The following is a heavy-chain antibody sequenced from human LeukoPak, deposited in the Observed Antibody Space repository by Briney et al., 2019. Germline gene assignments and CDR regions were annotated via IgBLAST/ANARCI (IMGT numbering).Heavy chain of an antibody. V-gene: IGHV3-21*01. Sequence: GGSLRLSCEASGYTFSSYSMNWVRQAPGKGLEWVSSISSSSSYIYYADSVKGRFTISSDNAKNSLYLQMNSLRAEDTAVYYCARENPYYYGSGSPGAFDIWGQGTMVTVSS. J-gene: IGHJ3*02. CDR3: ARENPYYYGSGSPGAFDI. CDR2: ISSSSSYI. D-gene: IGHD3-10*01. CDR1: GYTFSSYS.